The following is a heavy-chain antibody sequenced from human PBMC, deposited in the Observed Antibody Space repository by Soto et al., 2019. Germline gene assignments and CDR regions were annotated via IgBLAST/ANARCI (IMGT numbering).Heavy chain of an antibody. J-gene: IGHJ5*02. V-gene: IGHV4-31*03. CDR1: GFSISSGGYY. D-gene: IGHD2-2*01. Sequence: SETLSLTCTVSGFSISSGGYYWSWIRQNPGKGLEWIGYIYYSGRTYYDPSLKSRVTISVDTSKNQFSLKLSSVTAADTAVYYCARGSCSSTSCYLNWFDPWGQGTLVTVSS. CDR3: ARGSCSSTSCYLNWFDP. CDR2: IYYSGRT.